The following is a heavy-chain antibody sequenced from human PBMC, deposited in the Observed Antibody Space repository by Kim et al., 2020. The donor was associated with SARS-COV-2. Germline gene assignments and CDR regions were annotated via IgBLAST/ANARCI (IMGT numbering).Heavy chain of an antibody. V-gene: IGHV3-30*04. CDR1: GFTFSSYA. Sequence: GGSLRLSCAASGFTFSSYAMHWVRQAPGKGLEWVAVISYDGSNKYYADSVKGRFTISRDNSKNTLYLQMNSLRAEDTAVYYCARGARGTKTTLMRPLYYGSGQLSLQHWGQGTLVTVSS. D-gene: IGHD3-10*01. J-gene: IGHJ1*01. CDR3: ARGARGTKTTLMRPLYYGSGQLSLQH. CDR2: ISYDGSNK.